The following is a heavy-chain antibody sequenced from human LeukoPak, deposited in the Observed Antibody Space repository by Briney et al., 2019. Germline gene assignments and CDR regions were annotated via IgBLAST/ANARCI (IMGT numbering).Heavy chain of an antibody. CDR3: AAQGRAAAGQYYFDY. CDR2: INPSGGST. J-gene: IGHJ4*02. V-gene: IGHV1-46*01. D-gene: IGHD6-13*01. Sequence: ASVKVSCKASGYTFTSYYMHWVRQAPGQGLEWMGIINPSGGSTSYAQKFQGRVTMTRDTSTSTVYMELGSLRSEDTAVYYCAAQGRAAAGQYYFDYGGQGPLVTVSS. CDR1: GYTFTSYY.